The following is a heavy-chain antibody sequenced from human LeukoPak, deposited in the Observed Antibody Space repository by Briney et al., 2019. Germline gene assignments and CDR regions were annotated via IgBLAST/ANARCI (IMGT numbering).Heavy chain of an antibody. D-gene: IGHD3/OR15-3a*01. V-gene: IGHV3-30*03. Sequence: GGSLRLSCAASGFTFSSHGMQWVRQAPGKGLEWVAVISYDGSTKYYADSVKGRFTISRDNAKNTVYLQMTSLRAEDTAVYYCATGLTAFDYWGQGTLVTVSS. CDR3: ATGLTAFDY. CDR2: ISYDGSTK. CDR1: GFTFSSHG. J-gene: IGHJ4*02.